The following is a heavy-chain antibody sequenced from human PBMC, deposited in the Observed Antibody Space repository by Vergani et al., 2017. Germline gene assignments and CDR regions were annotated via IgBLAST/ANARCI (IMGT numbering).Heavy chain of an antibody. Sequence: QLQLQESGPGLVKPSETLSLTCTVSGGSISSSSYYWSWIRQPPGKGLEWIGEINHSGSTNYNPSLKSRVTISVDTSKNQFSLKLSSVTAADTAVYYCARDGLERITMIVVVTYFDYWGQGTLVTVSS. CDR3: ARDGLERITMIVVVTYFDY. CDR2: INHSGST. J-gene: IGHJ4*02. CDR1: GGSISSSSYY. V-gene: IGHV4-39*07. D-gene: IGHD3-22*01.